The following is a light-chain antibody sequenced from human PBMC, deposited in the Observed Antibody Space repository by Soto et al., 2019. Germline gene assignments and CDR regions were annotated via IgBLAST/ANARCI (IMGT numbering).Light chain of an antibody. CDR3: QQRGDWPPYT. CDR2: DAS. Sequence: EIVLTQSPVTLSLSPGERATVSCRASQTVGTSLAWYQHKPGQAPRLLIYDASNRTTGIPIRFSGGGSGTDFTLTISSLEPEDFAIYYCQQRGDWPPYTFGQGTKVEV. V-gene: IGKV3-11*01. J-gene: IGKJ2*01. CDR1: QTVGTS.